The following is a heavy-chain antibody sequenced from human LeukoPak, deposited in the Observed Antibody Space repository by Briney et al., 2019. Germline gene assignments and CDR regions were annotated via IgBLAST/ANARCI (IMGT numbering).Heavy chain of an antibody. CDR3: ARVDRLYERTYPAGYDI. Sequence: VASVKVSCKASGYNFRDYYIHWVRHAPGQGLEWMGWFNPHSGGTRYAPKFQSRVTMSRDTSINTAYMELRRLRSDDTAVFYCARVDRLYERTYPAGYDIWGQGTRVTVSS. CDR2: FNPHSGGT. CDR1: GYNFRDYY. V-gene: IGHV1-2*02. D-gene: IGHD6-25*01. J-gene: IGHJ3*02.